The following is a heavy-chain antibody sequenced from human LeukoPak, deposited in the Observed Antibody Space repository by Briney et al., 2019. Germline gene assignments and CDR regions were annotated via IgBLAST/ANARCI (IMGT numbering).Heavy chain of an antibody. Sequence: SETLSLTCAVSGGSISSGGYSWSWIRQPPGKGLEWIGYIYHSGSTYYNPSLKSRVTISVDRSKNQFSLKLSSVTAADTAVYCCARAYSSGWYYFDYWGQGTLVTVSS. J-gene: IGHJ4*02. V-gene: IGHV4-30-2*01. CDR2: IYHSGST. CDR3: ARAYSSGWYYFDY. D-gene: IGHD6-19*01. CDR1: GGSISSGGYS.